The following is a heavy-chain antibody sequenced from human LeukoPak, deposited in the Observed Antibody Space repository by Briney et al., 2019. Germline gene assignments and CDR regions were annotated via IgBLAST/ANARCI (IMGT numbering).Heavy chain of an antibody. J-gene: IGHJ5*02. CDR1: GLTYSGYG. D-gene: IGHD3-10*01. V-gene: IGHV3-30*02. CDR3: SKDLTSDFGGDLDP. CDR2: ISFDGSQK. Sequence: GGSLRLSCAASGLTYSGYGMNWVRQAPGKGLEWVALISFDGSQKYYADSVKGRFTISRDNSKSTVYLQMNSLRVEDAAVYYCSKDLTSDFGGDLDPWGQGTLVTVSS.